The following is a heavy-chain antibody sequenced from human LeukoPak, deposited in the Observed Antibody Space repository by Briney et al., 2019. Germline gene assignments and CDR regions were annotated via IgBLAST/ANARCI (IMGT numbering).Heavy chain of an antibody. CDR2: INPNSGGT. V-gene: IGHV1-2*06. D-gene: IGHD6-19*01. Sequence: ASVKVSCKASGYTFTGYYMHWVRQAPGQGLEWMGRINPNSGGTNYAQKFQGRVTMTRDTSISTAYMELSRLRSDDTAVYYCARDLRTVAGTERENRSDPWGQGTLVTVSS. J-gene: IGHJ5*02. CDR1: GYTFTGYY. CDR3: ARDLRTVAGTERENRSDP.